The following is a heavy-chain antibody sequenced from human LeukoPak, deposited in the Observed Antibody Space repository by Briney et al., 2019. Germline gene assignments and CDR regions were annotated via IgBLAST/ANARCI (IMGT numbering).Heavy chain of an antibody. CDR2: IRYDGSDK. Sequence: GGSLRLSCAASGFTFSTYGMHWVRQAPGKGLEWVAFIRYDGSDKYYADSVKGRFTISRDNSKNTLSLQMDSLRPDDTAVYYCTRAGGLVRGVHYYYYMDVWGKGTTVTISS. V-gene: IGHV3-30*02. CDR1: GFTFSTYG. D-gene: IGHD3-10*01. CDR3: TRAGGLVRGVHYYYYMDV. J-gene: IGHJ6*03.